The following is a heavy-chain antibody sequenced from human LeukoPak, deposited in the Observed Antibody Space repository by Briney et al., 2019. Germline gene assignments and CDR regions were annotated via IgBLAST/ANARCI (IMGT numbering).Heavy chain of an antibody. CDR3: ARSYDFWSGPPFDP. Sequence: ASVKVSCKASGYTFTGHYMHWVRQAPGQGLEWMGWINPNSGGTKYAQKFQGRVTLTRDTSISTAHMELSRLRCDDTAVYYCARSYDFWSGPPFDPWGQGTLVTVSS. J-gene: IGHJ5*02. D-gene: IGHD3-3*01. CDR2: INPNSGGT. V-gene: IGHV1-2*02. CDR1: GYTFTGHY.